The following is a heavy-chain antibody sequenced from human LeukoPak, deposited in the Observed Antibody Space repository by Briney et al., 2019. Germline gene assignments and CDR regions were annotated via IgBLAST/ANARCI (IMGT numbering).Heavy chain of an antibody. CDR2: INSDGSST. J-gene: IGHJ4*02. V-gene: IGHV3-74*01. CDR1: GFTFSSYW. D-gene: IGHD2-2*01. CDR3: ASGCSSTSCYDY. Sequence: PGGALRLSCAASGFTFSSYWMHWVRQAPGKGLVWVSRINSDGSSTSYADSVKGRFTISRDNAKNTLYLQMNSLRAEDTAVYYCASGCSSTSCYDYWGQGTLVTVSS.